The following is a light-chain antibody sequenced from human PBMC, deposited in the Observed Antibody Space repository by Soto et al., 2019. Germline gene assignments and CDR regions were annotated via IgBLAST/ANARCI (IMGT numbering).Light chain of an antibody. CDR2: SAS. V-gene: IGKV1-39*01. Sequence: DIQMTQSPSSLSASVGDRVTITCRASQSINSYLIWYQQKPGKAPKLLIYSASGLRSGVPSRFSGSGSGTDFTLTNSSLQPEDSATYYCQQSYNTPITFGQGTRLEI. J-gene: IGKJ5*01. CDR1: QSINSY. CDR3: QQSYNTPIT.